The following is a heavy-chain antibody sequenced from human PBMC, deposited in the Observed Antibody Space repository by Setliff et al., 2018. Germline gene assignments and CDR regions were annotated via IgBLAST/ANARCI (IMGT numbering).Heavy chain of an antibody. CDR2: ISHSNTYI. CDR3: TRGNFYYFDRTGRGPNWFDP. Sequence: GGSLRLSCAASGFAFTTYDMNWVRQAPGRGLEWVSSISHSNTYIYYADSVKGRFTISRDNATNSLYLQMTYLRAEDTAEYYCTRGNFYYFDRTGRGPNWFDPWGQGTLVTVSS. J-gene: IGHJ5*02. CDR1: GFAFTTYD. D-gene: IGHD3-22*01. V-gene: IGHV3-21*01.